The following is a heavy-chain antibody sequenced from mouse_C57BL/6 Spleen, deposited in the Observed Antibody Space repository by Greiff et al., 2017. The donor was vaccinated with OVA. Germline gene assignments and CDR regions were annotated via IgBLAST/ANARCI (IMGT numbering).Heavy chain of an antibody. J-gene: IGHJ2*01. CDR1: GYTFASYW. CDR3: TRTLITTVVATNFDY. Sequence: EVQLQQSGTVLARPGASVKMSCKTSGYTFASYWMHWVKQRPGQGLEWIGAIYPGNSDTSYNQKFKGKAKLTAVTSASTAYMELSSLTNEDSAVYYCTRTLITTVVATNFDYWGQGTTLTVSS. CDR2: IYPGNSDT. V-gene: IGHV1-5*01. D-gene: IGHD1-1*01.